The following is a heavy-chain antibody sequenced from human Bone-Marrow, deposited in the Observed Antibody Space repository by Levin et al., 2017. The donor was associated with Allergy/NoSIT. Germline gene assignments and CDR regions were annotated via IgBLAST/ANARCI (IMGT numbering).Heavy chain of an antibody. CDR2: IHHDRETT. D-gene: IGHD6-19*01. CDR1: GDSIRSNNW. CDR3: ARDQGYRRGWLGGFYFDY. J-gene: IGHJ4*02. V-gene: IGHV4-4*02. Sequence: PSETLSLTCAVAGDSIRSNNWWSWVRQSPGKGLEWIGEIHHDRETTNYNPSFKSRVNMFLDKSRNHFSLSLKSVTAADTAVYYCARDQGYRRGWLGGFYFDYWGQGILVTVSS.